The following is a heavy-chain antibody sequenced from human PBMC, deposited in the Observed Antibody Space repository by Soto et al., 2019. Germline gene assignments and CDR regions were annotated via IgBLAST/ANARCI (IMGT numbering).Heavy chain of an antibody. CDR2: IYYSGST. CDR1: GGSISSYY. V-gene: IGHV4-59*01. CDR3: ARLCGGDCYDAFDI. J-gene: IGHJ3*02. Sequence: SETLSLTCTVSGGSISSYYWSWIRQPPGKGLEWIGYIYYSGSTNYNPSLKSRVTISVDTSKNQFSLKLSSVTAADTAVYYCARLCGGDCYDAFDIWGQGTMVTVS. D-gene: IGHD2-21*02.